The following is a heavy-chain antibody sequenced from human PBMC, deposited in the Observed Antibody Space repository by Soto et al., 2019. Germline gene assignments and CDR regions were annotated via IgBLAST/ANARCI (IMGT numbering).Heavy chain of an antibody. CDR1: GGTFSSYA. CDR3: ARGRIAAAEGYYYYGMDV. D-gene: IGHD6-13*01. Sequence: QVQLVQSGAEVKKPGSSVKVSCNASGGTFSSYAISWVRQAPGQGLEWMGGIIPIFGTANDAQKFQGRVTITADKSTSTAYMELSSLRSEDTDVYYCARGRIAAAEGYYYYGMDVWGQGTTVTVSS. J-gene: IGHJ6*02. V-gene: IGHV1-69*06. CDR2: IIPIFGTA.